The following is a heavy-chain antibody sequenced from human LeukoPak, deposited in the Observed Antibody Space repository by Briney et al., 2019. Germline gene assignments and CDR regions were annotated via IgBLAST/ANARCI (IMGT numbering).Heavy chain of an antibody. V-gene: IGHV4-59*01. CDR2: VYYSGST. D-gene: IGHD3-3*01. CDR1: GGSISTYY. Sequence: PSETLSFTCTVSGGSISTYYWGWVRQPPGKGLEWIGYVYYSGSTEYNPSLKSRVTISVDTSKIQFSLKLNSMTAADTAVYYCARGRDFWSGYSFDYWGQGTLVTVSS. CDR3: ARGRDFWSGYSFDY. J-gene: IGHJ4*02.